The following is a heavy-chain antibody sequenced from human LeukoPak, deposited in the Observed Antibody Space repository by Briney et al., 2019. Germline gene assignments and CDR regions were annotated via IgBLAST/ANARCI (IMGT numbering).Heavy chain of an antibody. CDR3: ASSGYSGYDWFDP. D-gene: IGHD5-12*01. V-gene: IGHV4-59*01. CDR2: IYYSGST. J-gene: IGHJ5*02. CDR1: GGSISSYY. Sequence: SETLSLTCTVSGGSISSYYWSWVRQPPGKGLEWVWYIYYSGSTHYHPSLKRRVPISVDTSKNQFSLKLSSVTAADTAVYYCASSGYSGYDWFDPWGQGTLVTVSS.